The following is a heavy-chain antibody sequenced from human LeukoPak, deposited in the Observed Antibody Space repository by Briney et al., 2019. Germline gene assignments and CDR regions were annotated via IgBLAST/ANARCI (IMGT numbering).Heavy chain of an antibody. CDR1: GFTFDDYA. D-gene: IGHD6-19*01. CDR2: ISWNSGSI. V-gene: IGHV3-9*01. Sequence: GGSLRLSSAASGFTFDDYAMHWVRRAPGKGLEWDSGISWNSGSIGYADSVKGRFTISRDNAKNSLYLQMNSLRAEDTALYYCAKGIAVAVYGAFDIWGQGTMVTVSS. J-gene: IGHJ3*02. CDR3: AKGIAVAVYGAFDI.